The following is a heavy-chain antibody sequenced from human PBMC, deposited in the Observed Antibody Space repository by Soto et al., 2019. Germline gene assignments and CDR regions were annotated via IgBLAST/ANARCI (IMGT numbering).Heavy chain of an antibody. CDR2: IYSGGST. J-gene: IGHJ4*02. V-gene: IGHV3-66*01. CDR3: ARDHWAADY. CDR1: GFTVSTKY. Sequence: EVQLVESGGGLVQPGGSLRLSCAASGFTVSTKYMSWVRQAPGNGLEWVSVIYSGGSTFYADSVRGRFTISRDNSKNTVNLQMNSLRAEDTAVYYCARDHWAADYWGQGTLVTVSS. D-gene: IGHD3-16*01.